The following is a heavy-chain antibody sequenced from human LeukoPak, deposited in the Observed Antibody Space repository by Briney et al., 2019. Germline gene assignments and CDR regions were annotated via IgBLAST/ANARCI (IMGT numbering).Heavy chain of an antibody. V-gene: IGHV3-43*02. Sequence: GGSLRLSCVASGFNFAAYPMHWVRQVPGKGLEWVALIRGDSGGSFYTDSVKGRFTVSRDNSKNSLYLQMNSLTTDDTALYYCARDPGCSGGSNWAANLFDPWGQGTLVTVSS. CDR1: GFNFAAYP. CDR2: IRGDSGGS. J-gene: IGHJ5*02. CDR3: ARDPGCSGGSNWAANLFDP. D-gene: IGHD3-10*02.